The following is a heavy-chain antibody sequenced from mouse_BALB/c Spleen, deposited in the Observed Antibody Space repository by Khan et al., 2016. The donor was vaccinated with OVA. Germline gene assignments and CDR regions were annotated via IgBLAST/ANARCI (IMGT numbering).Heavy chain of an antibody. J-gene: IGHJ3*01. V-gene: IGHV1-34*01. CDR1: GYSFTTYY. CDR3: ARGTFDY. Sequence: VQLKESGPELMKPGASVKISCMASGYSFTTYYMPWVKQCHGKSFEWIGYIDPFNGGNDYNQKFTGKATLTVDKSFSAAYMNLRSLTSEDSAVCYCARGTFDYWGQGTLGTVAA. D-gene: IGHD3-3*01. CDR2: IDPFNGGN.